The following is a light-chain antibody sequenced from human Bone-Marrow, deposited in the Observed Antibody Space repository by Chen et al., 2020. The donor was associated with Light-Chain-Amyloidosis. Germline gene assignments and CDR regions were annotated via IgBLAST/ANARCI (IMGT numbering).Light chain of an antibody. CDR1: SSDVGGDNH. J-gene: IGLJ1*01. CDR3: SSYTITNTLV. CDR2: EVT. Sequence: QSALTQPASVSGSPVQSIPISSTGTSSDVGGDNHVSWYQQHPDKAPKLMIYEVTNRPSWVPDRFSGSKSDNTASLTISGLQTEDEADYFCSSYTITNTLVFGSGTRVTVL. V-gene: IGLV2-14*01.